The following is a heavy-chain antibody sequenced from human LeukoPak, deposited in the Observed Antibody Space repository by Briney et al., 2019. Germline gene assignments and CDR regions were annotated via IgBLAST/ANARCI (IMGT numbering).Heavy chain of an antibody. CDR2: MNGDGSSA. Sequence: GGSLRLSCAASGFTFSSYWMHWVRQVPGKGLVWVSRMNGDGSSAYTDSVKGRFTISRDNAKNTLYLQMNSLRAEDSAVYYCARVTDLSGAPFDYWGQGTLVTVSS. CDR3: ARVTDLSGAPFDY. V-gene: IGHV3-74*01. J-gene: IGHJ4*02. D-gene: IGHD3-16*01. CDR1: GFTFSSYW.